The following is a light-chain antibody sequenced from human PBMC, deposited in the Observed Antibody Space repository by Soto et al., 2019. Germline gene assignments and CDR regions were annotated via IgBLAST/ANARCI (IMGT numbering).Light chain of an antibody. Sequence: ALTQPASVSGSPGQSITISCTGTSSDVGGFSYVSWYQQHPGKAPKLMIFEVRNRPSGVSNRFSGSKSGNTASLTISRLQAEDEADYYCTSYTSSSTYVFGTGTKV. CDR2: EVR. CDR3: TSYTSSSTYV. J-gene: IGLJ1*01. V-gene: IGLV2-14*01. CDR1: SSDVGGFSY.